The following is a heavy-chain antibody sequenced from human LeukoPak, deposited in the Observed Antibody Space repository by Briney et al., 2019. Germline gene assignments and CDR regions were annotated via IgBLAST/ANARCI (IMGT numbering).Heavy chain of an antibody. CDR1: GFTFSDFW. Sequence: PGGSLRLSCAASGFTFSDFWMQWVRQAPGKGLEWVANVNRDGSETYYLDSVKGRFTISKDNAKNSLYLQMNSLRAEDTALYHCARNNGMDVWGQGTTVIVSS. V-gene: IGHV3-7*03. CDR2: VNRDGSET. CDR3: ARNNGMDV. J-gene: IGHJ6*02.